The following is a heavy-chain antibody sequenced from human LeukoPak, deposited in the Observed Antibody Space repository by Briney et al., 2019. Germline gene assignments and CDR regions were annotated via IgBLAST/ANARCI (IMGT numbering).Heavy chain of an antibody. CDR2: INPNSGGT. V-gene: IGHV1-2*02. CDR3: ARDRRYFDWLLSNWFDP. J-gene: IGHJ5*02. CDR1: GYTFTGYY. Sequence: ASVKVSCKASGYTFTGYYMHWVRQAPGQGIEWMGWINPNSGGTNYAQKFQGRVTMTRDTSISTAYMELSRLRSDDTAVYYCARDRRYFDWLLSNWFDPWGQGTLVTVSS. D-gene: IGHD3-9*01.